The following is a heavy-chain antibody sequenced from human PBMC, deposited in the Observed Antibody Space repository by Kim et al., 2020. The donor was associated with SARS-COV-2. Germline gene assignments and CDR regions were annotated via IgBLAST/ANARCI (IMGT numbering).Heavy chain of an antibody. V-gene: IGHV3-53*01. Sequence: GTIYYADSVEGRFTISRDNSKNPLHLQLNSLTAEDSAVYFCAREEGPLDYWGQGTLVTVSS. J-gene: IGHJ4*02. CDR2: GTI. CDR3: AREEGPLDY.